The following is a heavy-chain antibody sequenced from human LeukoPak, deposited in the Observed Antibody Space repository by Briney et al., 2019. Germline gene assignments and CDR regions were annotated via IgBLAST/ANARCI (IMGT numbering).Heavy chain of an antibody. CDR1: GGSISSSGYY. D-gene: IGHD3-10*01. CDR3: ARDMVRGVIIMTGDY. Sequence: SETLSLTCTVSGGSISSSGYYWGWIRQPPGKGLEWIGSIYYSGSTYYNPSLKSRVTISVDTSKNQFSLKLSSVTAADTAVYYCARDMVRGVIIMTGDYWGQGILVTVSS. CDR2: IYYSGST. J-gene: IGHJ4*02. V-gene: IGHV4-39*07.